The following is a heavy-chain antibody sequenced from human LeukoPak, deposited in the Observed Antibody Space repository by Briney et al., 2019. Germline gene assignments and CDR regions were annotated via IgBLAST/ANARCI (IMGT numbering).Heavy chain of an antibody. Sequence: SETLSLTCTVSGGSISNSFWSWIRQPAGKGLEWLGRIYTSGRTNYNPSLKSRVTMSLDTSEQQISLKLTSVTAADTAVYYCARAPAGCGGTCAFDYWGQGALVTVSS. CDR1: GGSISNSF. D-gene: IGHD2-15*01. J-gene: IGHJ4*02. V-gene: IGHV4-4*07. CDR2: IYTSGRT. CDR3: ARAPAGCGGTCAFDY.